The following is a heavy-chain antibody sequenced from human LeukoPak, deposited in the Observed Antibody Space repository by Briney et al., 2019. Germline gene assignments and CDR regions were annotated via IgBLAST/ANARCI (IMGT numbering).Heavy chain of an antibody. Sequence: GGSLRLSCAASGFTFSSYWMHWVRQAPGKGLVWVSRINSDGSRTTYADSVKGRFTISRDNSKNTLYLQMNSLRAEDTAVYYCARAIVGAILHDAFDIWGQGTMVTVSS. V-gene: IGHV3-74*01. D-gene: IGHD1-26*01. CDR3: ARAIVGAILHDAFDI. CDR1: GFTFSSYW. CDR2: INSDGSRT. J-gene: IGHJ3*02.